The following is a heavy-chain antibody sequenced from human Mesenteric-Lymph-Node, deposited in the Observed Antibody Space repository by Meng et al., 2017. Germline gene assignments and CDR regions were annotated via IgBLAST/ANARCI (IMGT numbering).Heavy chain of an antibody. D-gene: IGHD3-10*01. V-gene: IGHV5-51*01. CDR1: GYSFTSYW. J-gene: IGHJ3*01. Sequence: KVSCKGSGYSFTSYWIGWVRQMPGKGLEWMGIIYPGDSNTRYSPSFQGQVTISVDKSVSTAYLQWSSLKASDTAMYYCASHLSNYYGSGSYSPLDFWGQGTMVTVSS. CDR3: ASHLSNYYGSGSYSPLDF. CDR2: IYPGDSNT.